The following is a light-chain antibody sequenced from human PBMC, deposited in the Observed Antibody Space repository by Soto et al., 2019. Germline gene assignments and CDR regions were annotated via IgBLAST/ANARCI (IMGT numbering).Light chain of an antibody. Sequence: ETVMTQSPATLSVSPGERVTLSCRASQSVSTNLGWYQQKPGQAPRLLIYGASVRATGIPARFSGSGSGTEFNLTISSLQSEDFAVYHCHLYNNWPVYTFGQGTKLEI. J-gene: IGKJ2*01. CDR1: QSVSTN. CDR3: HLYNNWPVYT. V-gene: IGKV3-15*01. CDR2: GAS.